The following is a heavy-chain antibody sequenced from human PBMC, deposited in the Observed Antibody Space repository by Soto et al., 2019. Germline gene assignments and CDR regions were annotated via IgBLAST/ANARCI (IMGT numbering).Heavy chain of an antibody. Sequence: QVQLQESGPGLVKPSDTLSLTCAVSGDSISSPNWWSWYRQTPGKGLELIGEMFASGSSNYNPSLNGRVTISLDTSKNHFSLKLTSLTAADTAIYYCAREGFDHRPDYWGQGIPVTVSS. J-gene: IGHJ4*02. V-gene: IGHV4-4*02. CDR1: GDSISSPNW. CDR3: AREGFDHRPDY. CDR2: MFASGSS.